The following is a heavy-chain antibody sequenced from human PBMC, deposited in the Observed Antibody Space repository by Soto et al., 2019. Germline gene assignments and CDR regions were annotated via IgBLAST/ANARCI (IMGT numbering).Heavy chain of an antibody. Sequence: EVQLVESGGGLVQPGGSLRLSCAASGFTVSSNYMSWVRQAPGKGLEWVSVIYSGGSTYYADSVKGRFTISRDNSKNMLYLQMNSLRAEDTDVYYCARVGSSSWFWFDPWGQGTLVTVSS. V-gene: IGHV3-66*01. CDR1: GFTVSSNY. D-gene: IGHD6-13*01. CDR2: IYSGGST. CDR3: ARVGSSSWFWFDP. J-gene: IGHJ5*02.